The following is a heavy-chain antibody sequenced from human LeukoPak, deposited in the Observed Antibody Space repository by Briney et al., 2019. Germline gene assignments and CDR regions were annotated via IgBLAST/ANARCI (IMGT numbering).Heavy chain of an antibody. CDR1: GGTFSSYA. V-gene: IGHV1-69*13. J-gene: IGHJ4*02. Sequence: SVKVSCKASGGTFSSYAISWVRQAPGQGLEWMGGIIPIFGTANYAQKFQGRVTITADESTSTAYMELSSLRSEDTAVYYCAREGTYYYGSGSLFDYWGQGTLVTVSS. D-gene: IGHD3-10*01. CDR3: AREGTYYYGSGSLFDY. CDR2: IIPIFGTA.